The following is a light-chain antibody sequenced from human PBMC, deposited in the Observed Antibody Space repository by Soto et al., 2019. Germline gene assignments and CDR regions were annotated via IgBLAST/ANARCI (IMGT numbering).Light chain of an antibody. Sequence: DIQMTQSPSTLSASVGDRVTITCRASQSISSWLAWYQQKPGKAPNLLIYDASSLESGVPSRFSGRGSGTEFTLTISSLQPDDFATYNCQQYDSYSQTCGQGTNGEIK. CDR3: QQYDSYSQT. V-gene: IGKV1-5*01. CDR1: QSISSW. CDR2: DAS. J-gene: IGKJ1*01.